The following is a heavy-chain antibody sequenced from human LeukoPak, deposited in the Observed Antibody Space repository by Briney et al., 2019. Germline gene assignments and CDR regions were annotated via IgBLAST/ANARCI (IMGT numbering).Heavy chain of an antibody. Sequence: ASVKVSCKASGYTFPNYHIHWVRQAPGQGLEWLGITNPNGGSASYAQRFQGRVTMTRDTSTTTVYMELTSLRSEDTAVYYCARDYYYDSSGYYTYYFDYWGQGTQVTVSS. CDR3: ARDYYYDSSGYYTYYFDY. CDR2: TNPNGGSA. D-gene: IGHD3-22*01. J-gene: IGHJ4*02. V-gene: IGHV1-46*01. CDR1: GYTFPNYH.